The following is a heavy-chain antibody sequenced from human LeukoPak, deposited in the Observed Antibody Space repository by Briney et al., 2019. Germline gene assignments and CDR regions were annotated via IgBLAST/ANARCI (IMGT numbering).Heavy chain of an antibody. Sequence: GASVKVSCKASGYTFTGYYMHWVRQAPGQGLEWMGWINPNSGGTNYAQKFQGRVTMTRDTSISTAYMELSRLRSDDTAVYYCARVSSGYTDEYFQHWGQGTLVTVSS. J-gene: IGHJ1*01. V-gene: IGHV1-2*02. CDR1: GYTFTGYY. D-gene: IGHD3-22*01. CDR2: INPNSGGT. CDR3: ARVSSGYTDEYFQH.